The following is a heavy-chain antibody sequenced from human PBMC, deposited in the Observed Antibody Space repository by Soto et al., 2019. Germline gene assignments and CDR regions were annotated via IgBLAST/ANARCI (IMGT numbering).Heavy chain of an antibody. CDR2: MFYSGST. CDR1: GGSISSSSYY. Sequence: PSETLSLTCTVSGGSISSSSYYWGWIRQPPGKGLEWIGGMFYSGSTYYNPSLKSRGTISVDMSVDMSKNRFSLKLNSVSAADTAIYFCARADYHDSYSYYFLPSDFDFWGQGTLVTVS. J-gene: IGHJ4*02. V-gene: IGHV4-39*01. CDR3: ARADYHDSYSYYFLPSDFDF. D-gene: IGHD3-22*01.